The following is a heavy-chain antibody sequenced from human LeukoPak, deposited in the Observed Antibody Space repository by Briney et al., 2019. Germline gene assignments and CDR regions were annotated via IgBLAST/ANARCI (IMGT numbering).Heavy chain of an antibody. Sequence: GGSLRLSCAASGFTFSSYAMSWVRQAPGKGLEWVSAISGSGGSTYYADSVKGRFTISRDNSKNTLYLQMNSPRAEDTAVYYCAKALRFLEWYPHYMDVWGKGTTVTVSS. CDR1: GFTFSSYA. V-gene: IGHV3-23*01. D-gene: IGHD3-3*01. J-gene: IGHJ6*03. CDR2: ISGSGGST. CDR3: AKALRFLEWYPHYMDV.